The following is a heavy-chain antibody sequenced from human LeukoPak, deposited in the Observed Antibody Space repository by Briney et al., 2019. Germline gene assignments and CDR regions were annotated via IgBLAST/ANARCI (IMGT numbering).Heavy chain of an antibody. V-gene: IGHV3-66*01. Sequence: PGGSLRLSCAASGFTVSSNYMSWVRQAPGKGLEWVSVIYSGGSTYYADSVKGRFTISRDNSKNTLYLQMNSLRAEDTAVYYCASAQYYDFWSGYFGRENWFDPWGQGTLVTVSS. D-gene: IGHD3-3*01. CDR2: IYSGGST. CDR3: ASAQYYDFWSGYFGRENWFDP. J-gene: IGHJ5*02. CDR1: GFTVSSNY.